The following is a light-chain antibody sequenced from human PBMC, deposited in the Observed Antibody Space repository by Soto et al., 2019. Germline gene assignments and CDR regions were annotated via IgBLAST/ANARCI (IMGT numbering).Light chain of an antibody. J-gene: IGKJ3*01. Sequence: EIVMTQSQATLSLSPGERATLSCRASQSVGSFLAWYQQKSGQAPRLLIYDASNRAPGIPARFSGSGSGTDFTLTISSLEPEDFAVYYCQHRNNWLGTFGPGTKVDIK. CDR3: QHRNNWLGT. CDR1: QSVGSF. CDR2: DAS. V-gene: IGKV3-11*01.